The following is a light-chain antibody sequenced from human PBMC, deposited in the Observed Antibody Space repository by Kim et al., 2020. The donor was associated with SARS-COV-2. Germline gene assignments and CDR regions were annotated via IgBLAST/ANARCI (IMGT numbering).Light chain of an antibody. V-gene: IGKV1-16*02. Sequence: DIQMTQSPSSLSASVGDRVTITCRASQGIINYLAWFQQKPGMAPKSLIYAASSLQSGVPSKFSGSESGTDFALTIYNLQPEDFATYYCQQYNSYPFTFGGGTKVDIK. CDR2: AAS. J-gene: IGKJ4*01. CDR1: QGIINY. CDR3: QQYNSYPFT.